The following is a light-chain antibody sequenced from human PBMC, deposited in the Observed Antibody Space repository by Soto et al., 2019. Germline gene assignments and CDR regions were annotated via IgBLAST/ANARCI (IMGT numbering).Light chain of an antibody. V-gene: IGKV1-39*01. CDR2: AAS. CDR1: QSIRHY. CDR3: QQSHSSPRT. J-gene: IGKJ3*01. Sequence: DIQMTQSPSSLSASVGDRVTITCRASQSIRHYLGWYQQKPGRAPKLLIYAASTLQSGVPSRFSGSGSGTDFTLAISSLQPEDFATYYCQQSHSSPRTFGPGTKVDIK.